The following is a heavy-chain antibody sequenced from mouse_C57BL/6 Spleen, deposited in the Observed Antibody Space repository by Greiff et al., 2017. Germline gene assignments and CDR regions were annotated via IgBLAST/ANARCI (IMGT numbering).Heavy chain of an antibody. CDR3: AREGFAY. J-gene: IGHJ3*01. V-gene: IGHV1-20*01. CDR2: INPYNGDT. Sequence: VQLKESGPELVKPGDSVKISCKASGYSFTGYFMNWVMQSHGKSLEWIGRINPYNGDTFYNQKFKGKATLTVDKSSSTAHMELRSLTSEDAAVYYCAREGFAYWGQGTLVTVSA. CDR1: GYSFTGYF.